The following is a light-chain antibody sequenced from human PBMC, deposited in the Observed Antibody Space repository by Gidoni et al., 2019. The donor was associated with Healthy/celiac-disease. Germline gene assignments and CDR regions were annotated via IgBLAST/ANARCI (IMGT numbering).Light chain of an antibody. CDR1: QSVSSSY. Sequence: EIELTQSPGTLSLSPGERATLSGRASQSVSSSYLAWYQQKPGQAPRLLIYGASSRATGIPDRFSGSGSGTDFTLTISRLEPEDFAVYYCQQYGSSPRVTFGGGTKVEIK. V-gene: IGKV3-20*01. J-gene: IGKJ4*01. CDR2: GAS. CDR3: QQYGSSPRVT.